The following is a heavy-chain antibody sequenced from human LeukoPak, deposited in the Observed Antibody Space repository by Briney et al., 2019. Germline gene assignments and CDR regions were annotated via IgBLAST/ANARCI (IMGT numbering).Heavy chain of an antibody. V-gene: IGHV4-59*01. Sequence: QPSETLSLTCTVSGGSINSYYWSWIRQPPGKGLEWIGYIYYSGSTKYNPSLKSRVTISVDTSKNQFSLKLSSVTAEDTAVYYCARGYDSSGYYPSWGQRTLVTVSS. CDR2: IYYSGST. CDR1: GGSINSYY. CDR3: ARGYDSSGYYPS. D-gene: IGHD3-22*01. J-gene: IGHJ4*02.